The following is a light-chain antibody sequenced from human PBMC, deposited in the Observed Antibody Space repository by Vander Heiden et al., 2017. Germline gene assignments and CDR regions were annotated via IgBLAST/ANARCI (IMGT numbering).Light chain of an antibody. J-gene: IGKJ2*01. CDR2: GAS. CDR3: QQYGSSHMYT. V-gene: IGKV3-20*01. CDR1: QSVSSSY. Sequence: EIVLTQSPGTLSLSPGARATLSCRASQSVSSSYLAWYQQKPGQAPRLLIYGASSRATGIPDRFSGSGSGTDFTLTISRLEPEDFAVYYCQQYGSSHMYTFGQGTKLEIK.